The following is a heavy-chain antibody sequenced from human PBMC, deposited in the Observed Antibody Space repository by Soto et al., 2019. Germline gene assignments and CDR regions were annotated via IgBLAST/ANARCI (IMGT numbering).Heavy chain of an antibody. CDR3: ARRYGVYFDY. J-gene: IGHJ4*02. CDR1: GGSISSYY. Sequence: SETLSLTCTVSGGSISSYYWSWIRQPPGKGLEWIGYIYYSGSTNYNPSLKSRVAISVDTSKNQFSLKLSSVTAADTAVYYCARRYGVYFDYWGQGTLVTVSS. CDR2: IYYSGST. D-gene: IGHD4-17*01. V-gene: IGHV4-59*08.